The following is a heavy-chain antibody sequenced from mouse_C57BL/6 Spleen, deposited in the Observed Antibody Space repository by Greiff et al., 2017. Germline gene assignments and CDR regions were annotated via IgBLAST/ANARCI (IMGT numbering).Heavy chain of an antibody. CDR3: ARSGSNYDYFDY. J-gene: IGHJ2*01. CDR2: INPYNGGT. D-gene: IGHD2-5*01. CDR1: GYTFTDYY. V-gene: IGHV1-19*01. Sequence: DVKLQESGPVLVKPGASVKMSCKASGYTFTDYYMNWVKQSHGKSLEWIGVINPYNGGTSYNQKFKGKATLTVDKSSSTAYMELNSLTSEDSAVYYCARSGSNYDYFDYWGQGTTLTVSS.